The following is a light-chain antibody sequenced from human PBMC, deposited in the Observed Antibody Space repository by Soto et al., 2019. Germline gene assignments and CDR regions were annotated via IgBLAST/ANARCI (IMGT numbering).Light chain of an antibody. CDR2: KAS. J-gene: IGKJ5*01. Sequence: DIQMTQSPSTLSAFVGDRVTITCRASQNINSWLAWYQQKPGKAPKLLIYKASSLQSGVPSRFSGRGSGTEFTLTISSLQPDDFATYSCQQYESYPTFGQGTRLEI. CDR1: QNINSW. CDR3: QQYESYPT. V-gene: IGKV1-5*03.